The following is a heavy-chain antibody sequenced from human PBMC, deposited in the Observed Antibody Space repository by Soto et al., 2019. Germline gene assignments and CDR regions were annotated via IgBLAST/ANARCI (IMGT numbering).Heavy chain of an antibody. D-gene: IGHD2-2*01. Sequence: PGESLKISCKGSGYSFTSYWIGWVRQMPGKGLEWMGIIYPGDSDTRYSPSFQGQVTISADKSISTAYLQWSSLKASDTAMYYCARSVGNIVVVPAPFDYWGKGTLVTVSS. V-gene: IGHV5-51*01. CDR2: IYPGDSDT. CDR3: ARSVGNIVVVPAPFDY. J-gene: IGHJ4*02. CDR1: GYSFTSYW.